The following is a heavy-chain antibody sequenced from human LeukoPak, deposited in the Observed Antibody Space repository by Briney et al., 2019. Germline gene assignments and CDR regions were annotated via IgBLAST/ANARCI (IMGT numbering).Heavy chain of an antibody. CDR3: ARHPFDS. CDR1: GFTFNIYW. Sequence: GGSLRLSCEASGFTFNIYWMSWVRQAPGKGLEWVANIKQDGSEEYYVDSVKGRFTISRDNAKTSLYLQMNSLRAEDTAVYYCARHPFDSWGQGTLVTVSS. J-gene: IGHJ4*02. V-gene: IGHV3-7*01. CDR2: IKQDGSEE.